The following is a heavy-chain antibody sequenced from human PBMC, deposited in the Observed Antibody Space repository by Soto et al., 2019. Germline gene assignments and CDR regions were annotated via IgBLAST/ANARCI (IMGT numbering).Heavy chain of an antibody. Sequence: QVQLQESGPGLLKPSGTLFLTCAVSGASVSSGNWWSWVRQPPGKGLEWIGEMHPSGNTNYNPSLKSRVSVSVDKSKNQLSLHVNSLTAADTAVYFCARHGDYFFDLWGQGTLVTVSS. CDR3: ARHGDYFFDL. D-gene: IGHD4-17*01. CDR1: GASVSSGNW. V-gene: IGHV4-4*02. J-gene: IGHJ4*02. CDR2: MHPSGNT.